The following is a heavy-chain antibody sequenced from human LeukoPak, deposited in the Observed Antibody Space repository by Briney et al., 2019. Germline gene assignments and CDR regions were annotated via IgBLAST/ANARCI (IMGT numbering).Heavy chain of an antibody. J-gene: IGHJ4*02. Sequence: PSETLSLTCAVYGGSFSGYYWSWIRQPPGKGLEWIGEINHSGSTNYNPSLKSRVTISVDTSKNQFSLKLSSVTAADTAVYYCARGYYDYVWGSYRYRALGYWGQGTLVTVSS. CDR1: GGSFSGYY. CDR3: ARGYYDYVWGSYRYRALGY. D-gene: IGHD3-16*02. V-gene: IGHV4-34*01. CDR2: INHSGST.